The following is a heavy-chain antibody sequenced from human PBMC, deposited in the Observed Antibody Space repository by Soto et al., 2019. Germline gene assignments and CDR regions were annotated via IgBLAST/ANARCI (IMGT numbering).Heavy chain of an antibody. D-gene: IGHD2-15*01. CDR2: IKTNTEGGTT. Sequence: EVQLVDSGGGFIYPGGSLRLSCAASGLTISNAWMNWVRQAPGKGLEWVGRIKTNTEGGTTDYAAAVKGRFTVSRYDSKNTLYLQMNSLKTEDTAVYYCTTGSVEGVWGQGTMVTVSS. J-gene: IGHJ6*02. V-gene: IGHV3-15*07. CDR3: TTGSVEGV. CDR1: GLTISNAW.